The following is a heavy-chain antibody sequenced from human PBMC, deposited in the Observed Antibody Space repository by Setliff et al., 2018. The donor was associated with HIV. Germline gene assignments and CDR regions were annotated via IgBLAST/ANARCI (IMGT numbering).Heavy chain of an antibody. CDR1: GGSISSSSHY. V-gene: IGHV4-39*02. CDR3: ARGRLRTVTSLIKKRASYTWLDP. CDR2: IKYSGST. J-gene: IGHJ5*02. D-gene: IGHD3-16*01. Sequence: SETLSLTCNVSGGSISSSSHYWGWIRQPPGGGLEWIGNIKYSGSTFYNPSLKGRVTISIDASRNHFSLKLTSVSAADTAVYYCARGRLRTVTSLIKKRASYTWLDPWGQGTLVTVSS.